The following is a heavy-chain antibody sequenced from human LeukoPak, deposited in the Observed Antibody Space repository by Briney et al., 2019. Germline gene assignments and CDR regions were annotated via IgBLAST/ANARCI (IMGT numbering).Heavy chain of an antibody. V-gene: IGHV3-7*01. J-gene: IGHJ3*02. D-gene: IGHD1-26*01. CDR2: INTDGSEI. Sequence: GGSLRLSCVASGFTFSHYWMSWVRQAPGKGLEWVANINTDGSEIYYVDSVKGRFGISRDNFKNSLYLQMNSLRAEDTAVYYCARGRQNSGSYSDAFDIWGQGTVVTVSS. CDR3: ARGRQNSGSYSDAFDI. CDR1: GFTFSHYW.